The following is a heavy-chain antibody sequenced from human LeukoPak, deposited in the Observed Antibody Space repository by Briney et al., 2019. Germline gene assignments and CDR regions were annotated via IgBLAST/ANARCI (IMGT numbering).Heavy chain of an antibody. D-gene: IGHD2/OR15-2a*01. Sequence: PGGSLRLSCAASGFTFVNAWMTWVRQAPGKGLEWVGRMESNPAGGRVDYAAPVKGRFTISRDDSRSTLYLQLNNLGADDTAVYYCTTLAFDVHYWGRGTPITVSS. CDR2: MESNPAGGRV. J-gene: IGHJ4*02. CDR1: GFTFVNAW. CDR3: TTLAFDVHY. V-gene: IGHV3-15*04.